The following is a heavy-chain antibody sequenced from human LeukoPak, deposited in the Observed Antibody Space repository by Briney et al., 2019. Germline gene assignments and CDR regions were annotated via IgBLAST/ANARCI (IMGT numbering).Heavy chain of an antibody. CDR3: AREPQWLGEFDP. CDR1: GFTFSSYE. D-gene: IGHD6-19*01. Sequence: GGSLRLSCAASGFTFSSYEMNWVRQAPGKGLEWVPYISSSGSTIYYADSVKGRFTISRDNAKNSLYLQMNSLRAEDTAVYYRAREPQWLGEFDPWGQGTLVTVSS. CDR2: ISSSGSTI. V-gene: IGHV3-48*03. J-gene: IGHJ5*02.